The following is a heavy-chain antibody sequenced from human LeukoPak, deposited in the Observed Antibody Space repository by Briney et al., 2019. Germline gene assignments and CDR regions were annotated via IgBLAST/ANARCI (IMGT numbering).Heavy chain of an antibody. Sequence: PSETLSLTCTVSGGSISSSGYYWRWIRQHPGKGLEWIGYIYYSGSTYYNPSLKSRVTISVDTSKNQFSLKLSSVTAADTAVYYCARDPSGRSSYFDYWGQGTLVTVSS. CDR3: ARDPSGRSSYFDY. V-gene: IGHV4-31*03. CDR1: GGSISSSGYY. D-gene: IGHD5-12*01. CDR2: IYYSGST. J-gene: IGHJ4*02.